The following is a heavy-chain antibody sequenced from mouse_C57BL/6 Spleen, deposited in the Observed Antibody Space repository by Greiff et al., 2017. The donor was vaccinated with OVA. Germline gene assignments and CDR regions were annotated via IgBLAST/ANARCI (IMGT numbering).Heavy chain of an antibody. D-gene: IGHD1-1*01. CDR1: GFSLTSYA. CDR2: IWTGGGT. J-gene: IGHJ1*03. Sequence: VQLQESGPGLVAPSQSLSITCTVSGFSLTSYAISWVRQPPGKGLEWLGVIWTGGGTNYNSALKSRLSISKDNSKSQVFLKMNSLQTDDTARYYCARNEGGSSYVNWYFDVWGTGTTVTVSS. V-gene: IGHV2-9-1*01. CDR3: ARNEGGSSYVNWYFDV.